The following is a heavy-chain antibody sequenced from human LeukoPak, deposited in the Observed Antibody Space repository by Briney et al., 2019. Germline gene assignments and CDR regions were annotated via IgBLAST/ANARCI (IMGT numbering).Heavy chain of an antibody. J-gene: IGHJ4*02. CDR3: ATDCAWGGFDH. V-gene: IGHV3-23*01. Sequence: GGSLRLSCAASVFTFSIYAMSSVRPAPGKGVEWVSAICGSGGSTYNVDSLRGRFTISRETSKKTRYLQMNSLRDQDTDVYYCATDCAWGGFDHWGQGGLVSVPS. D-gene: IGHD3-16*01. CDR2: ICGSGGST. CDR1: VFTFSIYA.